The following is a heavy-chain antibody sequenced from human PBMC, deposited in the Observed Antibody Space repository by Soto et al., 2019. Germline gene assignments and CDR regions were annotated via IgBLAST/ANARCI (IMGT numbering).Heavy chain of an antibody. CDR3: ARGFIIYYYYYLDG. V-gene: IGHV1-69*10. Sequence: SVKVSCKASGYTFSSYAISWVRQAPGQGLEWMGWIIPNLGNADYAQKFQGRVTITTDNSISTAYMELSSLRSEDTAVYYCARGFIIYYYYYLDGWGKGTTVTVSS. D-gene: IGHD3-10*01. CDR2: IIPNLGNA. J-gene: IGHJ6*03. CDR1: GYTFSSYA.